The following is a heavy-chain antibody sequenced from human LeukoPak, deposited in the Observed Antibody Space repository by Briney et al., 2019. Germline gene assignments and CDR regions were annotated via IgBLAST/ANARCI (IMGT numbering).Heavy chain of an antibody. D-gene: IGHD2-15*01. V-gene: IGHV4-61*08. CDR3: ARARNCSGGSCYFIFDY. CDR2: IYYSGST. J-gene: IGHJ4*02. Sequence: SETLSLTCSVSGGSISSSGYYWGWIRQPPGKGLEWIGYIYYSGSTNYNPSLKSRVTISVDTSKNQFSLKLSSVTAADTAAYYCARARNCSGGSCYFIFDYWGQGTLVTVSS. CDR1: GGSISSSGYY.